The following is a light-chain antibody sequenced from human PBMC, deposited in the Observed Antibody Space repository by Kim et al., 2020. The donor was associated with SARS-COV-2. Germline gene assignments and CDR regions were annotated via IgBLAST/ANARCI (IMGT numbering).Light chain of an antibody. J-gene: IGKJ1*01. CDR2: AAS. Sequence: AAVGARITITCRASQSISTWLAWYQQKPGKAPKVLIYAASTLESGVPSRFSGSGSGTDFTLTISSLQPDDFATYYCQQYHSYLWTFGQGTKVDIK. CDR1: QSISTW. CDR3: QQYHSYLWT. V-gene: IGKV1-5*01.